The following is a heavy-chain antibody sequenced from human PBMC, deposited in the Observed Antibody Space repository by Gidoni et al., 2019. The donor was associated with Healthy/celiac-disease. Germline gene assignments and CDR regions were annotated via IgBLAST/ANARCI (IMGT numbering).Heavy chain of an antibody. D-gene: IGHD1-26*01. CDR3: ASRNGLLGAFDI. J-gene: IGHJ3*02. CDR2: IYYSGST. CDR1: GGSISSSSYY. Sequence: QLQLQESGPGLVTPSETLSLTCTVSGGSISSSSYYWGWIRPPPGKGLEWIGSIYYSGSTYYNPSLKSRVTISVDTSKNQFSLKLSSVTAADTAVYYCASRNGLLGAFDIWGQGTMVTVSS. V-gene: IGHV4-39*01.